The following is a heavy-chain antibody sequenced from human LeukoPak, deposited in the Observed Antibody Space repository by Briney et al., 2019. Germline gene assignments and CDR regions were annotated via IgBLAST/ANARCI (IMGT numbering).Heavy chain of an antibody. J-gene: IGHJ4*02. CDR3: ARGREDIVVVPAAIDFDY. V-gene: IGHV3-64*01. CDR1: GFTFSSYA. D-gene: IGHD2-2*02. CDR2: ISSNGGST. Sequence: AGSLRLSCAASGFTFSSYAMHWVRQAQGKGLEYVSAISSNGGSTYYANSVKGRFTISRDNPKNTLYLQMRSLRAEDMAVYYCARGREDIVVVPAAIDFDYWGQGTLVTVSS.